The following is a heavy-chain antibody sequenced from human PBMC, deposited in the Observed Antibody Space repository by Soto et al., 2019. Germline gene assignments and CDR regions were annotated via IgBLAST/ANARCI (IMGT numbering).Heavy chain of an antibody. V-gene: IGHV4-34*01. Sequence: SETLSLTCAVYGGSFSGYYWSWIRQPPGKGLEWIGEINHSGSTNYNPSLKSRVTISVDTSKNQFSLMLSSVTAADTAVYYCARGLRPITMVRGVKPNWFDPWGQGTLVTVSS. CDR3: ARGLRPITMVRGVKPNWFDP. CDR2: INHSGST. CDR1: GGSFSGYY. J-gene: IGHJ5*02. D-gene: IGHD3-10*01.